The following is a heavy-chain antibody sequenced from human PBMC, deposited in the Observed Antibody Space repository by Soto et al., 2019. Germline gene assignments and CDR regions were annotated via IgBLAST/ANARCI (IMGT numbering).Heavy chain of an antibody. V-gene: IGHV4-59*01. Sequence: PSETLSLTRTVSGGSICTYYGSWIRQPPGKALELIGYVYSSGSVNYNPFLKSRVTISKDTSKNQFSLKLTSVTAADTAVYYCARGRAVLAHRSFDYWGQGTLVTVSS. D-gene: IGHD6-19*01. CDR2: VYSSGSV. CDR1: GGSICTYY. J-gene: IGHJ4*02. CDR3: ARGRAVLAHRSFDY.